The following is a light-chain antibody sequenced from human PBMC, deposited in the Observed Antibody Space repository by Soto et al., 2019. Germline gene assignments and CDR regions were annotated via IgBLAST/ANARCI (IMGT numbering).Light chain of an antibody. CDR2: KAS. V-gene: IGKV1-5*03. Sequence: DIQMTQSPSTLSASVGDRVTITCRASQSISSWLAWYQQKPGTAPNLLIYKASTLQSGVPSRFSGSGSGTEFTLTISSLQPDDSATCYCQQYSDNWTFGQGTKVEIK. J-gene: IGKJ1*01. CDR3: QQYSDNWT. CDR1: QSISSW.